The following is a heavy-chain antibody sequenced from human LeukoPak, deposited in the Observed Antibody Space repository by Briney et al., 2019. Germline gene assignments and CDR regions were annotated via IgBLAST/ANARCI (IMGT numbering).Heavy chain of an antibody. D-gene: IGHD3-10*01. Sequence: GGSLRLSCAASGFTFSSYWMVWVRQAPGKGLLWVSRIVGDGSTTTYADFVKGRFTISRDNTKNTLYLQMNSLRAEDTAVYYWARHLSGGGFDYWGQGALVTVSS. CDR1: GFTFSSYW. CDR2: IVGDGSTT. CDR3: ARHLSGGGFDY. J-gene: IGHJ4*02. V-gene: IGHV3-74*01.